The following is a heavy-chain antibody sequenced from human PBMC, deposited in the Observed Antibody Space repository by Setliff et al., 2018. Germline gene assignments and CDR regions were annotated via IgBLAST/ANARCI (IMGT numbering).Heavy chain of an antibody. D-gene: IGHD5-12*01. J-gene: IGHJ4*02. CDR1: GFTFNKYW. CDR2: IDPDGIGK. Sequence: GGSLRLSCAASGFTFNKYWMTWVRQAPGKGLEWVANIDPDGIGKYYVDSVRGRFTISRDNAKNTLYLHMNNLRDEDTAVYYCARCGGGIGYSGTWFGHYDLWGQGTPVTVSS. V-gene: IGHV3-7*01. CDR3: ARCGGGIGYSGTWFGHYDL.